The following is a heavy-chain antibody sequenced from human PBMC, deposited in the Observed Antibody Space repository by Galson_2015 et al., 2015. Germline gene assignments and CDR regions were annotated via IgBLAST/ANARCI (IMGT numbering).Heavy chain of an antibody. CDR1: GFSLSTSGVG. D-gene: IGHD2-15*01. CDR2: IYWNDDK. V-gene: IGHV2-5*01. Sequence: PALVKPTQTLTPTCTFSGFSLSTSGVGVGWIRQPPGKALEWLALIYWNDDKRYSPSLKSRLTITKDTSKNQVVLTMTNMDPVDTATYYCAQYCSGGSCYYPDAFDIWGQGTMVTVSS. CDR3: AQYCSGGSCYYPDAFDI. J-gene: IGHJ3*02.